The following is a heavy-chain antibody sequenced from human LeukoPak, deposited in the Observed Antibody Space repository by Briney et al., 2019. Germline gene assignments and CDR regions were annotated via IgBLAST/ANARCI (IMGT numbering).Heavy chain of an antibody. V-gene: IGHV3-30*02. D-gene: IGHD4-17*01. CDR2: IRYDGSNK. J-gene: IGHJ2*01. Sequence: GGSLRLSCAASGFTFSSYGMHWVRQAPGKGLEWVAFIRYDGSNKYYADSVKGRFTISRDNSKNTLYLQMNSLRAEDTAVYYCAKYFHDYGDYSDWYFDLWGRGTLVTVSS. CDR3: AKYFHDYGDYSDWYFDL. CDR1: GFTFSSYG.